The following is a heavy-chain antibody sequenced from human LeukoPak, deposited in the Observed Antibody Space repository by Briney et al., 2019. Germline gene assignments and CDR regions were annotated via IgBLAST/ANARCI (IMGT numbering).Heavy chain of an antibody. J-gene: IGHJ4*02. Sequence: GGSLRLSCAASGFTFSSYSMNWVRQAPGKGLEWVSYISSSSSTIYYADSVKGRFTISRDNAKNSLYLQMNSLRAEDTAVFYCAKNYGSGTYYNYFDSWGQGTLVTVSS. CDR3: AKNYGSGTYYNYFDS. D-gene: IGHD3-10*01. CDR1: GFTFSSYS. V-gene: IGHV3-48*01. CDR2: ISSSSSTI.